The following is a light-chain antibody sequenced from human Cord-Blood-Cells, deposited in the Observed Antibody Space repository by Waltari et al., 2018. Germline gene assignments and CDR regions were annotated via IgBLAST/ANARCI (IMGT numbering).Light chain of an antibody. Sequence: QSVLTQPPSASGTPGQRVTISCSGSSSNIGSNTVNWYQQLPGTAPKLLIDRNNQRPAGVPDRFSGSKSGTSASLAISGLQAEDEADYYCVAWDDSLNGYVFGTGTKVTVL. CDR2: RNN. CDR3: VAWDDSLNGYV. CDR1: SSNIGSNT. J-gene: IGLJ1*01. V-gene: IGLV1-44*01.